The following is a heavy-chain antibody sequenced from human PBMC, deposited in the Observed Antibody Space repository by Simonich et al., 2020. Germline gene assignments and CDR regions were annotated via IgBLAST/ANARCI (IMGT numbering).Heavy chain of an antibody. CDR3: ARGLRVAAAGTAFQH. Sequence: QVQLQQWGAGLLKPSETLSLTCAVYGGSFSGYYWSWIRQPPGKGLEWIGEINHRGRNNYNPSLKSRVTISVDTSKNQFSLKLSSVTAADTAVYYCARGLRVAAAGTAFQHWGQGTLVTVSS. D-gene: IGHD6-13*01. J-gene: IGHJ1*01. CDR2: INHRGRN. V-gene: IGHV4-34*01. CDR1: GGSFSGYY.